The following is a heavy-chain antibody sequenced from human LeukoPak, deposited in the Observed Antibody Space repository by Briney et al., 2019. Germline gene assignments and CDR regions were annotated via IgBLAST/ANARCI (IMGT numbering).Heavy chain of an antibody. V-gene: IGHV3-33*01. Sequence: PGGSLRLSCAASRFTFSSYGMHWVRQAPGKGLEWVAVIWYDGSNKYYADSVKGRFTISRDNSKNTLYLQMNSLRAEDTAVYYCATETSLPAALDYWGQGTLVTVSS. CDR1: RFTFSSYG. CDR3: ATETSLPAALDY. CDR2: IWYDGSNK. D-gene: IGHD2-2*01. J-gene: IGHJ4*02.